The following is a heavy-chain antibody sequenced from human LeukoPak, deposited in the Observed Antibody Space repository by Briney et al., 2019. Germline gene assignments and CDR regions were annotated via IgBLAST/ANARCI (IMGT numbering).Heavy chain of an antibody. CDR2: ISGSGGST. Sequence: GGSLRLSRAASRFTFSSSAMSWVRQAPGKGLEWVSAISGSGGSTYYADSVKGRFTISRDKSKNTLFLQMHSLRAEDTAVYYCAKADRVASAATLDYWGQGTLVTVSS. D-gene: IGHD2-15*01. V-gene: IGHV3-23*01. CDR1: RFTFSSSA. J-gene: IGHJ4*02. CDR3: AKADRVASAATLDY.